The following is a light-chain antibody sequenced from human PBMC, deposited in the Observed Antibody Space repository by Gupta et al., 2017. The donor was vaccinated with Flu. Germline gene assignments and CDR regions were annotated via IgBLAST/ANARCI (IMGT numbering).Light chain of an antibody. J-gene: IGLJ3*02. CDR1: SSNIGNNY. CDR2: DNN. CDR3: GTGDSSLSAGWV. V-gene: IGLV1-51*01. Sequence: QPVLTQPPSVSAAPGQKVTISCSASSSNIGNNYVSWYQQLPGTAPKLLIYDNNKRPSGIPDRFSGSKAGTSATLGITGLQTGDEADYYCGTGDSSLSAGWVFGGGTKLTVL.